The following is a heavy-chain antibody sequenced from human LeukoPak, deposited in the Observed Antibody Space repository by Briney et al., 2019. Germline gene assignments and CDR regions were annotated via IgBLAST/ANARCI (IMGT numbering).Heavy chain of an antibody. J-gene: IGHJ4*02. Sequence: SETQSLTCTVSSDFFSSVTDYWAWIRQPPGKGLEWIASGDYSGGTYYNPSLESRVAISADMSKNQISLKLSSVTAADTALYYCARERGEEYSSGWYKTNFFDAWGQGTRVTVSS. V-gene: IGHV4-39*07. CDR3: ARERGEEYSSGWYKTNFFDA. D-gene: IGHD6-19*01. CDR1: SDFFSSVTDY. CDR2: GDYSGGT.